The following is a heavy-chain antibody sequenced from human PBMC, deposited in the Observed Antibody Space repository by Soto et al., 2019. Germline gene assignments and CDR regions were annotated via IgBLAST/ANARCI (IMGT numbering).Heavy chain of an antibody. V-gene: IGHV3-23*01. CDR2: ISASGGST. CDR3: GRCNFFGY. J-gene: IGHJ4*02. Sequence: EVQLQESGGGLVQPGGSRRLSCAASGFTFSSYAMSWVRQAPGKGLEWVSAISASGGSTFYADSVKGRFTISRDNSKNKLYRQINGRRVEDTTVYYCGRCNFFGYGGQGTLVSLPS. CDR1: GFTFSSYA.